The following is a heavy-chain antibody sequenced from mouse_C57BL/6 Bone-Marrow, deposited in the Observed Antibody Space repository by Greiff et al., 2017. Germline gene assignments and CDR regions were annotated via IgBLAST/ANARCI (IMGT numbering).Heavy chain of an antibody. CDR2: IDPENGDT. D-gene: IGHD2-5*01. Sequence: VQLKQSGAELLRPGASVKLSCTASGFNIKDDYMHWVKQRPEQGLEWIGWIDPENGDTEYASKFQGKATITADTSSNTAYLQLSSLTSEDTAVYYCTTYYSNYWYFDVWGTGTTVTVSS. CDR3: TTYYSNYWYFDV. V-gene: IGHV14-4*01. CDR1: GFNIKDDY. J-gene: IGHJ1*03.